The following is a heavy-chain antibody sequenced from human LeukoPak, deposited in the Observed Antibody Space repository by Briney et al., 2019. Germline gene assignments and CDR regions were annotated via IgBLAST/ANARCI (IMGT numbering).Heavy chain of an antibody. Sequence: SEALSLTCTLSGGSISSYYWSWIRQPPGKGLEWIGYIYYSGSNNYNPSLKSRVTISVDTSKNQFSLKLSSVTAADTAVYYCARVRSGYYYDSSGYAFDYWGQGTLVTVSS. J-gene: IGHJ4*02. D-gene: IGHD3-22*01. CDR3: ARVRSGYYYDSSGYAFDY. CDR2: IYYSGSN. V-gene: IGHV4-59*01. CDR1: GGSISSYY.